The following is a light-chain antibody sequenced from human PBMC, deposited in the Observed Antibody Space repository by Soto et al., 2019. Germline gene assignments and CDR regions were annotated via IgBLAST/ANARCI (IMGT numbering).Light chain of an antibody. V-gene: IGLV1-40*01. CDR2: GNS. Sequence: QSVLTQPHSVSGAPGQRVTISCTGSSSNIGAGYDVHWYQQLPGTAPKLLIYGNSNRPSGVPDRFSGSKSGTSASLAITGLQAEDEADYYCQSYDISLSGYVFGNGTKLTVL. CDR1: SSNIGAGYD. J-gene: IGLJ1*01. CDR3: QSYDISLSGYV.